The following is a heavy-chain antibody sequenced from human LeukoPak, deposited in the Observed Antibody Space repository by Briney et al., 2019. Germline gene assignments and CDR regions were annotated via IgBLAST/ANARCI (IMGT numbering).Heavy chain of an antibody. D-gene: IGHD6-19*01. J-gene: IGHJ4*02. V-gene: IGHV3-53*01. CDR1: GFTFSSNY. CDR3: ARDSIHSGWYEGMGY. Sequence: GGSLRLSCAASGFTFSSNYMSWVRQAPGKGLEWVSVIYSGGSTYYADSVKGRFTISRDNSKNTLYLQMNSLRAEDTAVYYCARDSIHSGWYEGMGYWGQGTLVTVSS. CDR2: IYSGGST.